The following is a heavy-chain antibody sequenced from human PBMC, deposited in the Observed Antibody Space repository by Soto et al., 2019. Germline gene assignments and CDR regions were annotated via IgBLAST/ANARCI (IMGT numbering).Heavy chain of an antibody. J-gene: IGHJ6*02. CDR3: ARQGFGQLHGLVDV. CDR1: GGSITSHY. V-gene: IGHV4-59*08. D-gene: IGHD3-10*01. CDR2: IHHSGST. Sequence: QVQLQESGPGLVKPSETLSLTCSVSGGSITSHYCSWFRQPPGKGREWIGYIHHSGSTGYNPSLKSRVTMXAXTXXNPFSLKVNSVTAADTALYYCARQGFGQLHGLVDVWGPGTTVTVSS.